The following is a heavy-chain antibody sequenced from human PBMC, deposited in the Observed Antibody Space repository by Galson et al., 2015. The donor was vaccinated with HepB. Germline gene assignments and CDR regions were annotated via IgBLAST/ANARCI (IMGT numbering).Heavy chain of an antibody. CDR3: ARDLDPSRSWVDGLIYYGMAV. J-gene: IGHJ6*02. Sequence: SLRLSCAASGFSFSTYALHWVRQAPGKGLEWVAVISYDGRNENYADSVKGRFTISGDNSRNTVYLQMNSLRGDDTALYYCARDLDPSRSWVDGLIYYGMAVWGQGTTVTVSS. V-gene: IGHV3-30*04. CDR2: ISYDGRNE. D-gene: IGHD6-13*01. CDR1: GFSFSTYA.